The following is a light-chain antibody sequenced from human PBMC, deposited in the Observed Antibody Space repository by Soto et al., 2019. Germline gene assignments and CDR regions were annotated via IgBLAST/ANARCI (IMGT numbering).Light chain of an antibody. CDR2: DVS. J-gene: IGLJ1*01. Sequence: QSARNQPASVSGSPGQSITISCTGTSSDVGAYNYVSWYQHHPGNAPKLMIYDVSNRPSGVSNRFSGSKSGNTASLTISGLQAEDEADYYCSSYTSSSTYVFGTGTKVTVL. V-gene: IGLV2-14*03. CDR3: SSYTSSSTYV. CDR1: SSDVGAYNY.